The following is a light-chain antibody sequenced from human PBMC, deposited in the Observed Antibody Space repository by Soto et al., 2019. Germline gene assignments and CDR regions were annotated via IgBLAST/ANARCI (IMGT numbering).Light chain of an antibody. CDR3: IGNVESGN. Sequence: IVRTQSPLSLPVTPGEPASIACRSSQSLLHSNQYNYLDWYLHKPGQSPQLLIYLSSYRAYGVPDRYRGSGWGRDFTLKMSRVEAEDVGVCYYIGNVESGNFGPGTKVD. J-gene: IGKJ3*01. CDR2: LSS. CDR1: QSLLHSNQYNY. V-gene: IGKV2-28*01.